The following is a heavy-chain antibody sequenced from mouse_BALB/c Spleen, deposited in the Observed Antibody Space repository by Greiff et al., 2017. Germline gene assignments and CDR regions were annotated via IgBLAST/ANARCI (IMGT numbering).Heavy chain of an antibody. CDR3: AGNDYYGSSPAY. Sequence: EVKLMESGGGLVQPGGSRKLSCAASGFTFSSFGMHWVRQAPEKGLEWVAYISSGSSTIYYADTVKGRFTISRDNPKNTLFLQMTSLRSEDTAMYYCAGNDYYGSSPAYWGQGTLVTVSA. V-gene: IGHV5-17*02. CDR2: ISSGSSTI. CDR1: GFTFSSFG. J-gene: IGHJ3*01. D-gene: IGHD1-1*01.